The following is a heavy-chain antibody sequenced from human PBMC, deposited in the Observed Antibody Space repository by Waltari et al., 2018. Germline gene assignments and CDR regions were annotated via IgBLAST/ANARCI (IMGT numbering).Heavy chain of an antibody. CDR1: GFTFSSYA. CDR3: AKIPASNSGSCY. D-gene: IGHD1-26*01. CDR2: IYSGGST. J-gene: IGHJ4*02. Sequence: EVQLLESGGGLVQPGGSLRLSCAASGFTFSSYAMSWVRQAPGKGLEWVSVIYSGGSTYYADSVKGRFTSSRDNSKNTLYLQMNSLRAEDTAVYYCAKIPASNSGSCYWGQGTLVTVSS. V-gene: IGHV3-23*03.